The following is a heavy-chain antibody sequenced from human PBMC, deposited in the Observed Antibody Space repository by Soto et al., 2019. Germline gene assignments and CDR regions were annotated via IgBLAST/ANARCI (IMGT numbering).Heavy chain of an antibody. CDR3: ARTRVQNCNGGSCYFGMDV. J-gene: IGHJ6*02. Sequence: EVQLVQSGAEVKKPGESLRISCKGSGYSFNSYWISWVSQMPGKGLEWMGRIDPSDSYTNYSPSFQGHVTISADKSISTAYLQWSSLKASDTAMYYCARTRVQNCNGGSCYFGMDVWGQGTTVTVSS. D-gene: IGHD2-15*01. V-gene: IGHV5-10-1*01. CDR2: IDPSDSYT. CDR1: GYSFNSYW.